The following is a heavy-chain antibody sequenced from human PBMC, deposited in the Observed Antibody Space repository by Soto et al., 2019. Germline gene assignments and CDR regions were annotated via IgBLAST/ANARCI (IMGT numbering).Heavy chain of an antibody. CDR2: INHSGST. Sequence: SETLSLTCAVYGGSFSGYYWSWIRQPPGKGLEWIGEINHSGSTNYNPSLKSRVTISVDTSKNQFSLKLSSVTAADTAVYYCAGDGSWSSGMDVWGQGTTVTGS. J-gene: IGHJ6*02. CDR3: AGDGSWSSGMDV. V-gene: IGHV4-34*01. CDR1: GGSFSGYY. D-gene: IGHD6-13*01.